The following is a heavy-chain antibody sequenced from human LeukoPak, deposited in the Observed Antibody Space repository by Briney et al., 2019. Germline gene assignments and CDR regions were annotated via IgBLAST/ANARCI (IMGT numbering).Heavy chain of an antibody. CDR1: GGSFSGYY. D-gene: IGHD3-10*01. CDR2: INHSGST. J-gene: IGHJ4*02. Sequence: PSETLSLTCAVSGGSFSGYYWSWIRQPPGKGLEWIGEINHSGSTNYNPSLKSRVTISVDTSKNQFSLKLSSVTAADTAVYYCASAVGQPTDTSGGYWGQGTLVTVSS. V-gene: IGHV4-34*01. CDR3: ASAVGQPTDTSGGY.